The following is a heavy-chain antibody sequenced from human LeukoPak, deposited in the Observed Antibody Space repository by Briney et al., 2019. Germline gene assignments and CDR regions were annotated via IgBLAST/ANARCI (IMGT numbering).Heavy chain of an antibody. J-gene: IGHJ4*02. D-gene: IGHD6-13*01. Sequence: GGSLRLSCAASGFTFSSYAMSWVRQAPGKGLEWVSGISGSGGSTNYADSVKGRFTISRDNSRNTLYLQMNSPRAEDTAVYYCAILPGYSSGWYEVNYWGQGTLVTVSS. V-gene: IGHV3-23*01. CDR1: GFTFSSYA. CDR2: ISGSGGST. CDR3: AILPGYSSGWYEVNY.